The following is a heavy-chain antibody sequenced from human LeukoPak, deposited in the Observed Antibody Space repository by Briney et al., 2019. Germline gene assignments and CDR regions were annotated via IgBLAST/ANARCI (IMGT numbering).Heavy chain of an antibody. CDR1: GFTFSDYS. V-gene: IGHV3-48*01. CDR3: ARGPPLFDP. Sequence: PGGSLRLSCAVSGFTFSDYSMNWVRQPPGEGLEWISYISTGGQTIYYADSVEGRFTISRDNAKKSLYLQMNSLRAEDTAVYYCARGPPLFDPWGQGTLVTVSS. CDR2: ISTGGQTI. J-gene: IGHJ5*02.